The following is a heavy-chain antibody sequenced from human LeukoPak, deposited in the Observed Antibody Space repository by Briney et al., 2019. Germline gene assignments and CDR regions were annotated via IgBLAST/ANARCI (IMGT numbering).Heavy chain of an antibody. CDR2: IYYSGST. CDR1: GGSVSSGSYY. CDR3: ARGGKEYGGKLDY. V-gene: IGHV4-61*01. D-gene: IGHD4-23*01. Sequence: SETLSLTCTVSGGSVSSGSYYWSWIRQPPGKGLEWIGYIYYSGSTNYNPSLKSRVTISLDTSKNQFSLKLTFVTAADTAVYYCARGGKEYGGKLDYWGQGTLVTVSS. J-gene: IGHJ4*02.